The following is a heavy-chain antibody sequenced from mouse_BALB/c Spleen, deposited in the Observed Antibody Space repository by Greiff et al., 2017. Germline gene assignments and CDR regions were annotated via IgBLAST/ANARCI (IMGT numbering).Heavy chain of an antibody. CDR1: GYSITSGYY. D-gene: IGHD1-1*01. CDR3: ARLLLRLYAMDY. J-gene: IGHJ4*01. Sequence: EVKLVESGPGLVKPSQSLSLTCSVTGYSITSGYYWNWIRQFPGNKLEWMGYISYDGSNNYNPSLKNRISITRDTSKNQFFLKLNSVTTEDTATYYCARLLLRLYAMDYWGQGTSVTVSS. CDR2: ISYDGSN. V-gene: IGHV3-6*02.